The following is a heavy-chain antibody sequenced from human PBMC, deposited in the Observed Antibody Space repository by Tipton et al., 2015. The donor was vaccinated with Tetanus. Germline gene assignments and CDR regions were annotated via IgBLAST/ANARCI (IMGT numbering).Heavy chain of an antibody. D-gene: IGHD4-17*01. CDR3: ARAPYYGDYRRCLDY. Sequence: SGFTFSSYGMHWVRQAPGKGLEWVAVIWYDGSNKYYADSVKGRFTISRDNSKNTLYLQMNSLRAEDTAVYYCARAPYYGDYRRCLDYWGQGTLVTVSS. CDR2: IWYDGSNK. CDR1: GFTFSSYG. J-gene: IGHJ4*02. V-gene: IGHV3-33*01.